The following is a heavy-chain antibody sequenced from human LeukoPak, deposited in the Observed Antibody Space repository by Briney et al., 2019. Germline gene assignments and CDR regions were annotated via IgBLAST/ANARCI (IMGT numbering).Heavy chain of an antibody. CDR1: GLTFSSYN. D-gene: IGHD3-10*01. Sequence: PGGSLRLSCAASGLTFSSYNMNWVRQAPGKGLEWVSFISSSSYMYYADSVKGRFTISRDNAKNSLYLQMNSLRAEDTAVYYCARTDPGAYGSGSYEDYWGQGTLVTVSS. CDR3: ARTDPGAYGSGSYEDY. J-gene: IGHJ4*02. CDR2: ISSSSYM. V-gene: IGHV3-21*01.